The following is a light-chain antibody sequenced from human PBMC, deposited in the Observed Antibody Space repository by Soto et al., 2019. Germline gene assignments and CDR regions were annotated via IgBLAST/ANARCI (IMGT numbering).Light chain of an antibody. CDR1: QSISKY. J-gene: IGKJ1*01. Sequence: DIQMTQSPSSLSASVGARVTITCRSSQSISKYIHWYQQKPGKAPNLLINAASGLQSGVPSRFSGSGSGTDFTLTISSLQPEDFATYYCQQSYSTWWTFGQGTKVDIK. CDR3: QQSYSTWWT. V-gene: IGKV1-39*01. CDR2: AAS.